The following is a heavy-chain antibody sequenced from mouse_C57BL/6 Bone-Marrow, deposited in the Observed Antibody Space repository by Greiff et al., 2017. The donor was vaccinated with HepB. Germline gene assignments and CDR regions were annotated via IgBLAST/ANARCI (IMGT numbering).Heavy chain of an antibody. V-gene: IGHV1-81*01. J-gene: IGHJ2*01. CDR2: IYPRSGNT. Sequence: QVQLQQSGAELARPGASVKLSCKASGYTFTSYGLSWVKQSTGQGLEWIGEIYPRSGNTYYNEKFKGKATLTADKSSSTAYMELRSLTSEDSAVYFCARAYYKGYFDYWGQGTTLTVSS. D-gene: IGHD2-12*01. CDR1: GYTFTSYG. CDR3: ARAYYKGYFDY.